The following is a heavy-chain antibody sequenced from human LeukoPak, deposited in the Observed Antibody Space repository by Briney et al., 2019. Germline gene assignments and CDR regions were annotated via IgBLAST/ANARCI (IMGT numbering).Heavy chain of an antibody. Sequence: SETLSLTCTVFGGSITIHYWSWIRQPPGKGLEWIGHISYSGSTNYNASLKSRVAMSMNTCKNQFSLNLRSVTASDTAVYYCARGYGPPSSGFDSCGQGTLVTVSS. V-gene: IGHV4-59*08. CDR3: ARGYGPPSSGFDS. CDR2: ISYSGST. CDR1: GGSITIHY. D-gene: IGHD6-19*01. J-gene: IGHJ5*01.